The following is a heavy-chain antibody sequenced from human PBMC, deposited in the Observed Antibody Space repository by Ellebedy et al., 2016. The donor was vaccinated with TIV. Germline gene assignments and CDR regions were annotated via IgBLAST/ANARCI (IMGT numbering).Heavy chain of an antibody. V-gene: IGHV3-30*19. D-gene: IGHD6-13*01. CDR2: IWYDGSNK. J-gene: IGHJ4*02. Sequence: GGSLRLXCAASGFTFSSYGMHWVRQAPGKGLEWVAVIWYDGSNKYYADSVKGRFTISRDNSKNTLYLQMNSLRAEDTAVYYCARVDSSSWLNYFDYWGQGTLVTVSS. CDR1: GFTFSSYG. CDR3: ARVDSSSWLNYFDY.